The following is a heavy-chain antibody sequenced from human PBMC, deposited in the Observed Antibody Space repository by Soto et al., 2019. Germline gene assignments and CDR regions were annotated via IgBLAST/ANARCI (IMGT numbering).Heavy chain of an antibody. D-gene: IGHD3-3*01. J-gene: IGHJ4*02. CDR1: GGSISSYY. CDR2: IYYSGST. Sequence: QVQLQESGPGLVKPSETLSLTCTVSGGSISSYYWSWIRQPPGKGLEWIGYIYYSGSTNYNPSLKSRVTISVDTSKNQFSLKLSSVTAADTAVYYCARHGSPNFWSGLSVGPFDCWGQGTLVTVSS. V-gene: IGHV4-59*08. CDR3: ARHGSPNFWSGLSVGPFDC.